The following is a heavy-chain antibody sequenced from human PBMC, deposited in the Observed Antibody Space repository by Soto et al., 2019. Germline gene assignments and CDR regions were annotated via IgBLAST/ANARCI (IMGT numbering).Heavy chain of an antibody. CDR2: IWYDGSNK. CDR1: GFTFSSYG. Sequence: GGSLRLSCAASGFTFSSYGMHWVRQSPGKGLEWVAVIWYDGSNKYYADSVKGRFTISRDNSKNTLYLQMNSLRAEDTAVYYCARERQQLVTFYYYYGMDVWGQGTTVTVPS. D-gene: IGHD6-13*01. V-gene: IGHV3-33*01. J-gene: IGHJ6*02. CDR3: ARERQQLVTFYYYYGMDV.